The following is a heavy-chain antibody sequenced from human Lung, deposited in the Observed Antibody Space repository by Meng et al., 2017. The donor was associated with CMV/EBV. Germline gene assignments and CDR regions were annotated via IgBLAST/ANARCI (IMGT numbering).Heavy chain of an antibody. CDR3: AKDSTHSA. CDR1: GFTFSNYA. CDR2: IYAGGRSA. J-gene: IGHJ5*02. Sequence: SCAASGFTFSNYAMNWVRQAPGKGLEWVAVIYAGGRSAYYADSVKGRFTIFRDGSKNTVYLEMNSLRAEDTALYYCAKDSTHSAWRQGTLVTVSS. D-gene: IGHD5/OR15-5a*01. V-gene: IGHV3-23*03.